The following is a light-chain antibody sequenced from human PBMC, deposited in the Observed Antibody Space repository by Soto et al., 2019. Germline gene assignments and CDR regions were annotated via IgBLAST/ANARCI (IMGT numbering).Light chain of an antibody. Sequence: EIVLTQSPGTLSLSPGERATLSCRASQSVRNNYLAWYQQKPGQAPRFLIYDASSRATGIPDRFSGSGSGTDFTLTISRLELEDFAVYYCQQYGSSPLTLGGGSKV. CDR3: QQYGSSPLT. CDR2: DAS. CDR1: QSVRNNY. J-gene: IGKJ4*01. V-gene: IGKV3-20*01.